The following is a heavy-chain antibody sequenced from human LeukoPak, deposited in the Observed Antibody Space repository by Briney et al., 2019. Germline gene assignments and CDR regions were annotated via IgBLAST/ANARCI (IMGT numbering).Heavy chain of an antibody. CDR2: INGDGSTT. V-gene: IGHV3-74*01. Sequence: GGSLRLSCTGSGFTFSDSWIHWVRQAPGKGLVWVSRINGDGSTTNYADSVKGRFTISRDNAQDTLYLQMNTLRAEDTAVYYCATAGNSRFDYWGQGTLVTVSS. CDR1: GFTFSDSW. D-gene: IGHD3-10*01. CDR3: ATAGNSRFDY. J-gene: IGHJ4*02.